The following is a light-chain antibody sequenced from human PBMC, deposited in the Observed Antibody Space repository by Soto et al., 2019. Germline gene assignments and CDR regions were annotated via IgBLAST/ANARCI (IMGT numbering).Light chain of an antibody. J-gene: IGKJ4*01. V-gene: IGKV3-20*01. CDR1: QSLRSSY. CDR3: QQYGSSRLT. Sequence: PGDRATLSCWASQSLRSSYLAWYQRKPGQAPRPLMFGASRRATGIPDRFSGSGSGTDFTLTISRLEPEDFAVYYCQQYGSSRLTFGGGTKVEIK. CDR2: GAS.